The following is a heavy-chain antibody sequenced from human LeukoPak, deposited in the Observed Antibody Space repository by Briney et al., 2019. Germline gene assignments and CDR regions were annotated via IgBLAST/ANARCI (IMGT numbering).Heavy chain of an antibody. J-gene: IGHJ4*02. CDR1: GFTFNNYG. Sequence: PGGSLRHSCAASGFTFNNYGMHYVRQAPGKGLEWVAVISDDGRNKNYADSVKGRFTISRDSSNNTLYLQMNSLRAEDTGVYFCAKDRETTASGTFDFRGQGTLVTVSS. D-gene: IGHD6-13*01. CDR3: AKDRETTASGTFDF. V-gene: IGHV3-30*18. CDR2: ISDDGRNK.